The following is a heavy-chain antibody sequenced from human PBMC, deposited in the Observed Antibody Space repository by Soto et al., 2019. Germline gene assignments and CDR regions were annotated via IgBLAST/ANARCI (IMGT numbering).Heavy chain of an antibody. D-gene: IGHD5-12*01. CDR1: GFTFSRYG. Sequence: QVQLVESGGGVVQPGRSLSLSCAASGFTFSRYGMHWVRQAPGKGLEWVAVISYDGSNKYYADSVKGRFTISRDNSKNTLYLQMNSLRAEDTAVYYRAKASGFGYDSVWGMDVWGQGTTVTVSS. V-gene: IGHV3-30*18. CDR2: ISYDGSNK. CDR3: AKASGFGYDSVWGMDV. J-gene: IGHJ6*02.